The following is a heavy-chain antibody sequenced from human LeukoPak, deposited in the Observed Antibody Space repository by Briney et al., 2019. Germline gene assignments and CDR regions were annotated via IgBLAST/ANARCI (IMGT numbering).Heavy chain of an antibody. V-gene: IGHV4-39*01. J-gene: IGHJ4*02. CDR2: IYYSGST. CDR1: GFPFSSYW. CDR3: ARLARDGYDY. D-gene: IGHD5-24*01. Sequence: GSLRLSCVASGFPFSSYWMTWVRQPPGKGLEWIGSIYYSGSTYYNPSLKSRVTISVDTSKNQLSLKLSSVTAADTAVYYCARLARDGYDYWGQGTLVTVSS.